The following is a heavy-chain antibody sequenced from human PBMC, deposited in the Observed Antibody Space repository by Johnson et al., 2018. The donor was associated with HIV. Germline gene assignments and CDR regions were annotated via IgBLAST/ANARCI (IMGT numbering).Heavy chain of an antibody. CDR1: GFTFSSYD. J-gene: IGHJ3*02. CDR3: ARADWGYDSSAFDAFDI. V-gene: IGHV3-13*01. CDR2: IGTAGDT. Sequence: QLVESGGGLVKPGGSLRLSCAASGFTFSSYDMHWVRQATGKGLEWVSAIGTAGDTYYPGSVKGRFTISRDNAKNSLYLQMNSLRAEDTAVYYCARADWGYDSSAFDAFDIWGQGTMVTVSS. D-gene: IGHD3-22*01.